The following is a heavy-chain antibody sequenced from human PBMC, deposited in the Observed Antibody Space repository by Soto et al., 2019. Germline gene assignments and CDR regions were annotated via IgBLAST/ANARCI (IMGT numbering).Heavy chain of an antibody. D-gene: IGHD5-18*01. V-gene: IGHV1-69*13. CDR2: IIPIFGTA. CDR1: GGTFSSYA. J-gene: IGHJ3*02. CDR3: ARSGYSYGWPDAFDI. Sequence: SVKVSCKASGGTFSSYAISWVRQAPGQGLEWMGGIIPIFGTANYAQKFQGRVTITADESTSTAYMELSSLRSEDTAVYYCARSGYSYGWPDAFDIWGQGTMVTVS.